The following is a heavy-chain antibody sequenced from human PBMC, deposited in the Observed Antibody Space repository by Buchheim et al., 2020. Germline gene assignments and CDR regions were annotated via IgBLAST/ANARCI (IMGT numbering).Heavy chain of an antibody. D-gene: IGHD6-13*01. Sequence: QVQLVESGGGVVQPGRSLRLSCAASGFTFSSSGMHWVRQAPGKGLEWVAVISYHGSNKYYADSVKGRFTISRDNSKNTLYLQRNSRGAEDTAVYYCAKGQESQQLAYYYYYGMGVWGQGTT. CDR1: GFTFSSSG. CDR2: ISYHGSNK. V-gene: IGHV3-30*18. J-gene: IGHJ6*02. CDR3: AKGQESQQLAYYYYYGMGV.